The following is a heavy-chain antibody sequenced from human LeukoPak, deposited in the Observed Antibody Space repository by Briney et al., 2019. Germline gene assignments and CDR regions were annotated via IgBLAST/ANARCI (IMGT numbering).Heavy chain of an antibody. D-gene: IGHD3-3*01. V-gene: IGHV4-59*01. CDR2: IYYSGST. Sequence: SETLSLTCTVSGCSISSYYWSWIRQPPGKGLEWVGYIYYSGSTNYNPSLKSRVTISVDTSKNQFSLKLSSVTAADTAVYYCARDRAYYDFWSGYYGYYYYMDVWGKGTTVTVSS. J-gene: IGHJ6*03. CDR1: GCSISSYY. CDR3: ARDRAYYDFWSGYYGYYYYMDV.